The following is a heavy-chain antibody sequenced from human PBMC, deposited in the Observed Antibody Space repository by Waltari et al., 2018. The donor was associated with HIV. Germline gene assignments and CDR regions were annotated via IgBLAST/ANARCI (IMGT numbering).Heavy chain of an antibody. Sequence: EVQLVESGGGLVKPGGSLRLSCTGSGFTFHNAWMSWVRQAPGKVLEWVGRIKSKDDGGTTDYAAPVKGRFIISRDDSKNTLYLQMNSLKTEDTAVYYCTSSRGGGNSLAYYYYYYGMEVWGQGTTVTVSS. CDR2: IKSKDDGGTT. J-gene: IGHJ6*01. D-gene: IGHD2-21*02. V-gene: IGHV3-15*01. CDR3: TSSRGGGNSLAYYYYYYGMEV. CDR1: GFTFHNAW.